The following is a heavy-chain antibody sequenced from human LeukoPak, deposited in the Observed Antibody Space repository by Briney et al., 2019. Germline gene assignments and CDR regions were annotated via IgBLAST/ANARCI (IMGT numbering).Heavy chain of an antibody. V-gene: IGHV4-34*01. CDR2: INHSGST. D-gene: IGHD3-16*02. Sequence: SETLSLTCAVHGGSFSGYYWSWIRQPPGKGLEWIGEINHSGSTNYNPSLKSRVTISVDTSKNQFSLKLSSVTAADTAVYYCASRYVWGSYRSYYWGQGTLVTVSS. CDR1: GGSFSGYY. CDR3: ASRYVWGSYRSYY. J-gene: IGHJ4*02.